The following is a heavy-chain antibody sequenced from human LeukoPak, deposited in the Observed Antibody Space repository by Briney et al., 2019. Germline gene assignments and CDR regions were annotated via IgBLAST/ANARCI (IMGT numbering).Heavy chain of an antibody. V-gene: IGHV1-8*01. Sequence: GASVKVSCKASGYTFTSYDINWVRQATGQGLELMGWMNPNSGNTGYAQKFQGRVTMTRNTSISTAYMELSSLRSEGTAVYYCARRYYYDSSGYSDWFDPWGQGTLVTVSS. CDR3: ARRYYYDSSGYSDWFDP. J-gene: IGHJ5*02. D-gene: IGHD3-22*01. CDR1: GYTFTSYD. CDR2: MNPNSGNT.